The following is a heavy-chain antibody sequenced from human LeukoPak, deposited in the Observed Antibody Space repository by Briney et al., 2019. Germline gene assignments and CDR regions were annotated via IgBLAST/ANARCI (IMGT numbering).Heavy chain of an antibody. Sequence: GGSLRLSCAASGFTFSDYYMSWIRQAPGKGLEWVSYISNSGSTIYYADSVKGRFTISRDNAKNSLYLQMNSLRAEDTAVYYCARDGGYATNYYYYGMDVWGQGTTVTVSS. D-gene: IGHD2-8*01. CDR3: ARDGGYATNYYYYGMDV. V-gene: IGHV3-11*01. J-gene: IGHJ6*02. CDR2: ISNSGSTI. CDR1: GFTFSDYY.